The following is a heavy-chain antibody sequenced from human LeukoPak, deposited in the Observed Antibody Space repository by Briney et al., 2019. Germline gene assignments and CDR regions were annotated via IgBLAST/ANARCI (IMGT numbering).Heavy chain of an antibody. D-gene: IGHD3-16*01. J-gene: IGHJ4*02. Sequence: PGGSLRLSCAASGFTFSSYSMNWVRQAPGKGLEWVSSISSSSSYIYYADSVKGRFTISRDNAKNSLYLQMNSLRAEDTAVYYCARGGLAGPALGDYWGQGTLVTVSS. V-gene: IGHV3-21*01. CDR2: ISSSSSYI. CDR3: ARGGLAGPALGDY. CDR1: GFTFSSYS.